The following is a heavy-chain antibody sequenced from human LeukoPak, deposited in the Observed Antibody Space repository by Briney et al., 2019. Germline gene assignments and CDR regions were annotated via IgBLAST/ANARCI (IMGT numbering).Heavy chain of an antibody. CDR3: ARGRDAYSD. CDR1: GYSISSGYY. J-gene: IGHJ4*02. CDR2: IYHSGGT. V-gene: IGHV4-38-2*02. Sequence: SETLSLTCTVSGYSISSGYYWGWIRQPPGKGLEWIGSIYHSGGTYYNPSLKSRVTISVDTSKNQFSPKLSSVTAADTAVYYCARGRDAYSDWGQGTLVTVSS. D-gene: IGHD5-24*01.